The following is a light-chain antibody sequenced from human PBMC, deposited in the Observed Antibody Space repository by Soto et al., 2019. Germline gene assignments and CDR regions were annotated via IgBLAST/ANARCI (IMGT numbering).Light chain of an antibody. CDR1: QSVTSSY. CDR3: QQYGNSPIT. Sequence: IVLTQSPVTLSFSPGERATLYCRASQSVTSSYLAWYQHKRGQAPRLLIYGASSRATGISDRFSGSGSGTDFTLTISRLEPEDFAVYYCQQYGNSPITFGQGTRLEIK. V-gene: IGKV3-20*01. J-gene: IGKJ5*01. CDR2: GAS.